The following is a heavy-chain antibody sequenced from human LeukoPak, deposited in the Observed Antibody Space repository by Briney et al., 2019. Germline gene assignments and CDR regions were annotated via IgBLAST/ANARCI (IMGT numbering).Heavy chain of an antibody. D-gene: IGHD6-19*01. CDR3: ARGRSSGWVDY. V-gene: IGHV4-59*01. CDR2: IYYSGST. CDR1: GGSISSYY. J-gene: IGHJ4*02. Sequence: PSETLSLTCTVSGGSISSYYWSWIRQPPGKGLEWIGYIYYSGSTNHNPSLKSRVTISVDTSKNQFSLKLSSATAADTAVYYCARGRSSGWVDYWGQGTLVTVSS.